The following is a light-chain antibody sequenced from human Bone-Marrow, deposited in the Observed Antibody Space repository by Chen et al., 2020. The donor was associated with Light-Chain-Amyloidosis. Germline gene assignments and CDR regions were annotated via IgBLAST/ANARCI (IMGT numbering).Light chain of an antibody. CDR3: QSADSSGTYEVI. V-gene: IGLV3-25*03. Sequence: SYELTQPPSVSVSPGQTARITCSADDLPTKYAFLYQQKPGQAPVLVIHRDTERPSGISERFSGSSSGTTATLTISGVQSEDEAGYHCQSADSSGTYEVIFGGGTKLNVL. CDR2: RDT. CDR1: DLPTKY. J-gene: IGLJ2*01.